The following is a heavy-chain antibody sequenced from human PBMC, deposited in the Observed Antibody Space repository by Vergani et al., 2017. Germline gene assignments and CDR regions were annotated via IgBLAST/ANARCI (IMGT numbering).Heavy chain of an antibody. V-gene: IGHV3-23*01. D-gene: IGHD2-2*01. CDR2: ISGSGGST. J-gene: IGHJ2*01. Sequence: EVQLLESGGGLVQPGGSLRLSCAASGFTFSSYAMSWVRQAPGKGLEWVSVISGSGGSTYYSDSVNGRFTLSKDNSKNTLYLQMNSLRAEDTAVYYCAKDLYCSSTSCYSGWYFELWGRGTLVTVSS. CDR3: AKDLYCSSTSCYSGWYFEL. CDR1: GFTFSSYA.